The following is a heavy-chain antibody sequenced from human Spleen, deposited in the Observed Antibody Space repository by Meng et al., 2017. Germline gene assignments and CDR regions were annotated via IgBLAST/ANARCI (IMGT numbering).Heavy chain of an antibody. V-gene: IGHV3-21*04. J-gene: IGHJ3*02. Sequence: GESLKISCAASGFTFSSYSMNWVRQAPGKGLEWVSSISSSSSYIYYADSVKGRFTISRDNAKNSLYLQMNSLRVEDTAVYYCATFPRAFDIWGQGTMVTVSS. CDR3: ATFPRAFDI. CDR1: GFTFSSYS. CDR2: ISSSSSYI.